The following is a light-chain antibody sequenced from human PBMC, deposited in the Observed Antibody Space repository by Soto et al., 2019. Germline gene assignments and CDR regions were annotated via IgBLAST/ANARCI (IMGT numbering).Light chain of an antibody. CDR3: QQYYSTPCT. J-gene: IGKJ3*01. CDR1: QSVLYSSNNKNY. Sequence: DIVMTQSPDSLAVSLGERATINCKSSQSVLYSSNNKNYLAWYQQKPGQPPKLLIYWASTRESGVPDRFSGSGSGTDFTLTISSLQAEDVAVYYCQQYYSTPCTFGPGTKVHIK. CDR2: WAS. V-gene: IGKV4-1*01.